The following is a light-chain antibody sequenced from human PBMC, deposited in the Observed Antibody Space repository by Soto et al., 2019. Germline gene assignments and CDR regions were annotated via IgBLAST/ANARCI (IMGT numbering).Light chain of an antibody. V-gene: IGKV3-20*01. CDR1: QSVRSSY. J-gene: IGKJ1*01. CDR2: GAS. CDR3: QQYYSTPWT. Sequence: EIVLTQSPGTLSLSPGERATLSCRASQSVRSSYLAWYQQKPGQAPRLLIYGASSRATGIPDRFSGSGSGTDFTLTISSLQAADVAVYYCQQYYSTPWTFGQGTKVEIK.